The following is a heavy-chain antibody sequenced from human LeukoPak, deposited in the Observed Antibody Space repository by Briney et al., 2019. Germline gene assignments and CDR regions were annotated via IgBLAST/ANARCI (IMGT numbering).Heavy chain of an antibody. CDR3: AKDFGLGAGYFDY. CDR2: ISWNSGSI. CDR1: GFTLDDYA. Sequence: GRCLSLSCAASGFTLDDYAMHWVRQAAGKGLEWVSGISWNSGSIGYADSVKGRFTISRDNAKNSLYLQMNSLRAEDTALYYCAKDFGLGAGYFDYWGQGTLVTVSS. V-gene: IGHV3-9*01. D-gene: IGHD3-10*01. J-gene: IGHJ4*02.